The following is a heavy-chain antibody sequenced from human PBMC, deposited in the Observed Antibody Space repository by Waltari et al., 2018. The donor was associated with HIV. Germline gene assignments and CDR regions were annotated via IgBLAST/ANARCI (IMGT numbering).Heavy chain of an antibody. J-gene: IGHJ4*02. CDR3: TTVGGGTRDY. CDR1: GFPFRDAW. CDR2: IKSNTYGGTT. Sequence: EVLLVESGGGLGKPGGSLRLSCSASGFPFRDAWMSWVRQDPGKGLEWVGRIKSNTYGGTTDYAAPVKVRFTISRDDSKTTLYLEMNSLKTEDTAVYYCTTVGGGTRDYWGQGTLITVSS. D-gene: IGHD3-16*01. V-gene: IGHV3-15*01.